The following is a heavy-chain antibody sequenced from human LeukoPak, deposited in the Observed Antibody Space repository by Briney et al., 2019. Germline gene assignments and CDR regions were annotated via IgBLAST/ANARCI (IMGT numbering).Heavy chain of an antibody. V-gene: IGHV4-31*03. CDR2: IYYSGST. Sequence: SDTLSLTCTVSGGSMSSVGYYWSWIRRHPGKGPEWIGYIYYSGSTYYNPSLKSRVTISVDTSKNQFSLKLSSVTAADTAVYYCASSLDYDFWSGYFSPHPPKNFDYWGQGTLVTVSS. CDR1: GGSMSSVGYY. D-gene: IGHD3-3*01. CDR3: ASSLDYDFWSGYFSPHPPKNFDY. J-gene: IGHJ4*02.